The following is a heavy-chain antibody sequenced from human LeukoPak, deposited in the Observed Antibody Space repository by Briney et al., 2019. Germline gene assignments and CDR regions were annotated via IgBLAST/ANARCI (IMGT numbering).Heavy chain of an antibody. J-gene: IGHJ4*02. CDR2: IIPILGIA. CDR1: GGTFSNFG. D-gene: IGHD6-19*01. CDR3: ARIAVAGTGGDGGDY. V-gene: IGHV1-69*04. Sequence: ASAKVSCKASGGTFSNFGISWVRQAPGQGLEWMGRIIPILGIANYAQKFQGRVTITADKSTSTAYMELSSLRSEDTAVYYCARIAVAGTGGDGGDYWGQGTLVTVSS.